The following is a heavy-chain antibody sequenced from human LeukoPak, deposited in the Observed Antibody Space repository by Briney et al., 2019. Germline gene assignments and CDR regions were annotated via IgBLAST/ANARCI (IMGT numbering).Heavy chain of an antibody. J-gene: IGHJ6*03. D-gene: IGHD6-25*01. Sequence: VASVKVSCKASGYIFTNYGITWVRQAPGQGLEWMGWINSNNGNTNYAQKFQGRVTMTTDTSTTTVYMELRSLRSDDTAVYYCARAYSSGYMDVWGKGTTVTVSS. CDR1: GYIFTNYG. V-gene: IGHV1-18*01. CDR3: ARAYSSGYMDV. CDR2: INSNNGNT.